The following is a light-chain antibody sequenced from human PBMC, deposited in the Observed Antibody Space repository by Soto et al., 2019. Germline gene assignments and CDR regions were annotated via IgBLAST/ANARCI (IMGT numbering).Light chain of an antibody. Sequence: EIVLTQSPATLSLSPGERATLSCRASQSVSSYLAWYQQKPGQAPRLLIYGASNRATGIPARFSGSGSGTDFTLTISSLEPEDFAVYFCQQRIHWPPLYTFGQGTKLEIK. CDR3: QQRIHWPPLYT. J-gene: IGKJ2*01. V-gene: IGKV3-11*01. CDR2: GAS. CDR1: QSVSSY.